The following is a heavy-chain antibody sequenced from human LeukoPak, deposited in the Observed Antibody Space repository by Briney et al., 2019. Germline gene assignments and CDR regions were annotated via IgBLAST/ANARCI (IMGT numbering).Heavy chain of an antibody. J-gene: IGHJ6*03. CDR3: ARGDPNNYYYYYMDV. Sequence: PSQTLSLTCTVSGGSISSGGYYWSWIRQPPGKGLEWIGYIYHSGSTYYNPSLKSRVTISVDRSKNQFSLKLSSVTAADTAVYYCARGDPNNYYYYYMDVWGKGTTVTVSS. CDR1: GGSISSGGYY. V-gene: IGHV4-30-2*01. CDR2: IYHSGST.